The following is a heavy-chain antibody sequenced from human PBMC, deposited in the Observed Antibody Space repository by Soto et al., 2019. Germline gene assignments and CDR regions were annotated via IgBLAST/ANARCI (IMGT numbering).Heavy chain of an antibody. D-gene: IGHD1-26*01. CDR2: IYHSGST. V-gene: IGHV4-4*02. CDR1: GGSISSSNW. CDR3: AREGSYSGYYYGMDV. J-gene: IGHJ6*02. Sequence: SETLSLTCAVSGGSISSSNWWSWVRQPPGKGLEWIGEIYHSGSTNYNPSLKSRVTISVDKSKNQFSLKLSSVTAADTAAYYCAREGSYSGYYYGMDVWGQGTTVTVSS.